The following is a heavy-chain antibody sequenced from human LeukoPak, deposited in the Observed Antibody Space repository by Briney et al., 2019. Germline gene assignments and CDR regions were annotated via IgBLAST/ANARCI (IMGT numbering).Heavy chain of an antibody. D-gene: IGHD3-3*01. CDR2: IYYNGIS. CDR1: GGSISGYY. Sequence: SETLSLTCTVSGGSISGYYWSWIRQPPGKGLEWIAYIYYNGISNYNPSLKSRVIISVDTSKNQFSLKLSSVTAADTAVYYCARIRVNYDFWSGYYEGQNYYFDYWGQGTLVTVSS. CDR3: ARIRVNYDFWSGYYEGQNYYFDY. V-gene: IGHV4-59*12. J-gene: IGHJ4*02.